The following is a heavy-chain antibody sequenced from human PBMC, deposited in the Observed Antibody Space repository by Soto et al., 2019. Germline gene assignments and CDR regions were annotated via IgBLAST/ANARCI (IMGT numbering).Heavy chain of an antibody. CDR3: ARAYYYDPTGYYVGADGYYFDY. CDR2: ISSTNSYI. V-gene: IGHV3-21*01. Sequence: EVQLVESGGGLVKPGGSLRLSCAASGFTFDTYSMNWVRQAPGKGLEWVSSISSTNSYIYYADSVKGRFTISRDNAKNSLYLQMNSLRAEDTAVYYCARAYYYDPTGYYVGADGYYFDYWGQGTLVTVSS. CDR1: GFTFDTYS. J-gene: IGHJ4*02. D-gene: IGHD3-22*01.